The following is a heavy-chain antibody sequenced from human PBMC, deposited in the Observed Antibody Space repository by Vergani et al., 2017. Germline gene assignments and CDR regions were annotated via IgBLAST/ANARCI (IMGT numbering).Heavy chain of an antibody. Sequence: QLQLQESGPGLVKPSETLSLTCTVSGGSISSSSYYWGWIRQPPGKGLEWIGSIYYSGSTYYNPSLKSRVTISVDTSKTQFSLKLSSVTAADTAVYYCARHVIAAAGIMGWFDPWGQGTLVTVSS. D-gene: IGHD6-13*01. V-gene: IGHV4-39*01. CDR3: ARHVIAAAGIMGWFDP. CDR1: GGSISSSSYY. J-gene: IGHJ5*02. CDR2: IYYSGST.